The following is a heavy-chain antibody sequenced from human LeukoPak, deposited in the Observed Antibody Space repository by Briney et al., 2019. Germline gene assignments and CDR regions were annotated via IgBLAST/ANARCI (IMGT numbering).Heavy chain of an antibody. CDR2: IIPILGIA. D-gene: IGHD2-15*01. CDR1: GGTFSSYT. CDR3: ASSVCSGGSCCPFDY. V-gene: IGHV1-69*02. J-gene: IGHJ4*02. Sequence: SVKVSCKASGGTFSSYTISWVRQAPGQGLDWMGRIIPILGIANYAQKFQGRVTITADKSTSTAYMELSSLRSEDTAVYYCASSVCSGGSCCPFDYWGQGTLVTVSS.